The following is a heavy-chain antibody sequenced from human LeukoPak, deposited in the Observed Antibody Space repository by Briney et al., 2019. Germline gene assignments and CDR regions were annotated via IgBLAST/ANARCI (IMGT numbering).Heavy chain of an antibody. J-gene: IGHJ6*03. V-gene: IGHV3-66*02. D-gene: IGHD1-14*01. CDR1: GIIVSDNY. CDR3: AYLAAEGYHYYYMDV. CDR2: IKSGGDT. Sequence: GGSLRLSCAASGIIVSDNYVAWVRQAPGKGLEWVSLIKSGGDTSYADSVKGRFTISRDNSKNTLYLQMNSLRVDDTAVYYCAYLAAEGYHYYYMDVWGKGTTVTVYS.